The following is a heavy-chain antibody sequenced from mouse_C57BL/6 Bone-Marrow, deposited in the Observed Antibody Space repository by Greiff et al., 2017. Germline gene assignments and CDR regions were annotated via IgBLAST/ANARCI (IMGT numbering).Heavy chain of an antibody. V-gene: IGHV1-81*01. CDR3: ARSGYYYGSSYWYFDV. CDR1: GYTFTSYG. J-gene: IGHJ1*03. Sequence: LVESGAELARPGASVKLSCKASGYTFTSYGISWVKQRTGQGLEWIGEIYPRSGNTYYTEKFKGKATLTADKSSSTAYMELRSLTSEDSAVYFCARSGYYYGSSYWYFDVWGTGTTVTVSS. CDR2: IYPRSGNT. D-gene: IGHD1-1*01.